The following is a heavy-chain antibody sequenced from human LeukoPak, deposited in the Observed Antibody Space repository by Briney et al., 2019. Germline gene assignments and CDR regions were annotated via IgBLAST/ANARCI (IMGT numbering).Heavy chain of an antibody. CDR3: TERGITMIGGV. V-gene: IGHV3-21*01. D-gene: IGHD3-10*02. CDR2: ISSSSSYI. J-gene: IGHJ6*04. Sequence: GGSLRLSCAASGFTFSSYAMSWVRQAPGKGLEWVSSISSSSSYIYYAHSVKGRSTISRDNAKNSLYLQMSRLRAEDTAVYYCTERGITMIGGVWGKGATVTISS. CDR1: GFTFSSYA.